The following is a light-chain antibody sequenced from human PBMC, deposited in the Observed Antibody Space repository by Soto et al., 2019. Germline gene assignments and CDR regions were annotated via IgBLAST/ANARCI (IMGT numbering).Light chain of an antibody. CDR1: SSDVGSYNL. CDR2: EVS. CDR3: CSYAGSSTFYVV. V-gene: IGLV2-23*02. J-gene: IGLJ2*01. Sequence: QSALTQPASVSGSPGQSITISCTGTSSDVGSYNLVSWYQQHPGKAPKLMIYEVSKRHSGVSNRFSGSKSGNTASLTISGLQAEDEADYYCCSYAGSSTFYVVFGGGTKLTVL.